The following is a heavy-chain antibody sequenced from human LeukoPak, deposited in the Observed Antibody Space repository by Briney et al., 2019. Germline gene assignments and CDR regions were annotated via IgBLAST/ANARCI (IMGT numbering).Heavy chain of an antibody. CDR1: GGTFSSYA. V-gene: IGHV1-69*06. D-gene: IGHD1-1*01. CDR2: IIPIFGTA. CDR3: ARAISPYNWNDGLIY. Sequence: SVKVSCKASGGTFSSYAINWVRQAPGQGLEWMGGIIPIFGTANYAQKFQGRVTITADKSTSTAYMELSSLRSEDTAAYYCARAISPYNWNDGLIYWGQGTLVTVSS. J-gene: IGHJ4*02.